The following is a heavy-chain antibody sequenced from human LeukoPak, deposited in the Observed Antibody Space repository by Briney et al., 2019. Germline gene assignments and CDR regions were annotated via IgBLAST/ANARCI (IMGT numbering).Heavy chain of an antibody. CDR1: GYPFSAHF. J-gene: IGHJ4*02. D-gene: IGHD3-10*01. Sequence: ASVRVSCTASGYPFSAHFLNWVRQAPGQGLEWMGNIDTTTGNPRYAQDFTGRFVFSLDTSVSTAYLQITSLKADDTAAYYCVRGTPTPGMDYWGQGTQVTVSS. CDR3: VRGTPTPGMDY. CDR2: IDTTTGNP. V-gene: IGHV7-4-1*02.